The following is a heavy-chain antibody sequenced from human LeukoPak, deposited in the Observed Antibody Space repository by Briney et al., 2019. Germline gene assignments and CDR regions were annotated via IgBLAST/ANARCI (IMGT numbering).Heavy chain of an antibody. CDR3: ARLVGAGAHHFDY. D-gene: IGHD1-26*01. CDR2: IYYSGST. J-gene: IGHJ4*02. CDR1: GGSISSSSYY. Sequence: SETLSLTCTVSGGSISSSSYYWGWIRQPPGKGLGWIATIYYSGSTYYNPSLKSRVTISVDTSKNQFSLKLSSVTAADTAVYYCARLVGAGAHHFDYWGQGTLVTVSS. V-gene: IGHV4-39*01.